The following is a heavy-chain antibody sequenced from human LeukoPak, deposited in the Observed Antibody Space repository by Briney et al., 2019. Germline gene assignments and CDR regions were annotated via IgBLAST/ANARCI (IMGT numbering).Heavy chain of an antibody. J-gene: IGHJ4*02. D-gene: IGHD2-2*01. CDR1: GYTFSAYG. Sequence: ASVKVSCKAYGYTFSAYGITWVRQAPGQGLEWMAWSSGTGYNMEYAQKFQGRVTMTTDTSTGTAYLELRSLRSDDTAVYYCARSRCSGSTSCYHFFFFDSWGQGSLVTVSS. V-gene: IGHV1-18*01. CDR3: ARSRCSGSTSCYHFFFFDS. CDR2: SSGTGYNM.